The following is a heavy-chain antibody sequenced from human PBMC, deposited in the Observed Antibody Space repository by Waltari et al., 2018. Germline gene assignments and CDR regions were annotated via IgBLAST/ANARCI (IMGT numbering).Heavy chain of an antibody. Sequence: QVQLVQSGAEVKKPGASVKVSCKASGYTFTSYDINWVRQATGQGLEWMGWMNRNSGNTGYAQKGQGRVTMTRNTSISTADMERSSLRAEDTAGYYCARGQGSGWDEDYWGQGTLVTVSS. J-gene: IGHJ4*02. CDR2: MNRNSGNT. CDR3: ARGQGSGWDEDY. D-gene: IGHD6-19*01. V-gene: IGHV1-8*01. CDR1: GYTFTSYD.